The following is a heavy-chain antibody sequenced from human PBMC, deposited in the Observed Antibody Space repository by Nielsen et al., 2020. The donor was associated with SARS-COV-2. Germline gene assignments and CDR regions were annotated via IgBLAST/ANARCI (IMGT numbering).Heavy chain of an antibody. D-gene: IGHD6-13*01. CDR3: ARDPAAAGTFDP. J-gene: IGHJ5*02. Sequence: SETLSLTCAVSGGPISSSNWWSWVRQPPGKGLEWIGEIYHSGSTNYNPSLKSRVTISVDKSKNQFSLKLSSVTAANTAVYYCARDPAAAGTFDPWGQGTLVTVSS. CDR1: GGPISSSNW. CDR2: IYHSGST. V-gene: IGHV4-4*02.